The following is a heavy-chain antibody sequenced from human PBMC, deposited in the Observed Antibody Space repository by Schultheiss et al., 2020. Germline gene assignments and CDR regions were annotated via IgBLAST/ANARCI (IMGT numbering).Heavy chain of an antibody. J-gene: IGHJ5*02. CDR3: ARDGSGSFILWFDP. CDR2: ISGSSSYI. Sequence: GGSLRLSCAASGFTFSTYTMNWVRQAPGKGLEWVSSISGSSSYIYYADSVKGRFTISRGNAKNSLYLQMNSLRAEDTAVYYCARDGSGSFILWFDPWGQGTLVTVSS. CDR1: GFTFSTYT. V-gene: IGHV3-21*01. D-gene: IGHD3-10*01.